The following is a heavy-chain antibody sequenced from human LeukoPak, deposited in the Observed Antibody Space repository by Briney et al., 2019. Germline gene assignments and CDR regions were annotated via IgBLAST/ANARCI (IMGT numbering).Heavy chain of an antibody. CDR1: DFSFITYA. D-gene: IGHD1-1*01. CDR3: ARDDDRGFDY. V-gene: IGHV3-53*01. CDR2: IYSGGST. J-gene: IGHJ4*02. Sequence: PGGSLRLSCAASDFSFITYAMSWVRQAPGKGLEWVSVIYSGGSTYYADSVKGRFTISRDNSKNTLYLQMNSLRAEDTAVYYCARDDDRGFDYWGQGTLVTVSS.